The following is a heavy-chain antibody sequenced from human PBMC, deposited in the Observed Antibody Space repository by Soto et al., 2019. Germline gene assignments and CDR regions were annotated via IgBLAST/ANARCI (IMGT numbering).Heavy chain of an antibody. CDR1: GFTFSSYG. CDR2: ISKDGSVK. CDR3: TGEVASGY. D-gene: IGHD2-8*02. J-gene: IGHJ4*02. Sequence: QVQLVESGGGVVQPGRSLRLSCAASGFTFSSYGMHWVRQAPGKGLEWVAVISKDGSVKYYADSVKGRFTISRDNSKTTFYLHMNSLGAEDTAAYYCTGEVASGYWGQGTLVIVSS. V-gene: IGHV3-30*03.